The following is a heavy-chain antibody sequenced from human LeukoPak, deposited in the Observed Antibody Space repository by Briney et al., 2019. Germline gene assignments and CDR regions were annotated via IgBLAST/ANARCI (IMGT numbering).Heavy chain of an antibody. CDR3: ARESGRSAFDI. D-gene: IGHD1-26*01. J-gene: IGHJ3*02. CDR2: IYYSGST. CDR1: GGSISSGGYY. Sequence: SETLSLTCTVSGGSISSGGYYWSWIRQHPGEGLEWIGYIYYSGSTYYNPSLKSRVTISVDTSKNQFSLKLSSVTAADTAVYYCARESGRSAFDIWGQGTMVTVSS. V-gene: IGHV4-31*02.